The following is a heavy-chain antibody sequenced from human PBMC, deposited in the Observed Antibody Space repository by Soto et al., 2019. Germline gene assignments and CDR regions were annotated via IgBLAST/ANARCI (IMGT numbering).Heavy chain of an antibody. CDR3: ARVCPVLRFLVWLFGPSYYYYYMDV. J-gene: IGHJ6*03. Sequence: PSETLSLTCTVSGGSISSSSSCWGWKRQAPGKGPEWIAYIYHSGSTNYNPSLKSRVTISVDTSKNQFSLKLSSVTAADTAVYYCARVCPVLRFLVWLFGPSYYYYYMDVWGKGTTVTVSS. D-gene: IGHD3-3*01. CDR1: GGSISSSSSC. V-gene: IGHV4-39*07. CDR2: IYHSGST.